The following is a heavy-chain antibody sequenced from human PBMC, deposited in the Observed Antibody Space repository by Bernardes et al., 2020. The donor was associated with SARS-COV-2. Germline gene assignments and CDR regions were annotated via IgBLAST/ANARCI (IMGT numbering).Heavy chain of an antibody. CDR2: ISGDEGNT. D-gene: IGHD3-9*01. J-gene: IGHJ5*02. V-gene: IGHV1-18*01. CDR3: ATVVGYFYGGGWFDP. CDR1: GYTFTSYG. Sequence: ASVKVSCKASGYTFTSYGISWVRQAPGQGLEWMGWISGDEGNTNYAHKFHGRVTMTTDTSTGTAHMELRSLRSDDTAVYYCATVVGYFYGGGWFDPWGQGTLVTVSS.